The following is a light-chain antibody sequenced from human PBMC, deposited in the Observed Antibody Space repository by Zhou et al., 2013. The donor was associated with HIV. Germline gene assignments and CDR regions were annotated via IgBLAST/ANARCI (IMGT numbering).Light chain of an antibody. Sequence: EIVLTQSPGTLSLSPGERATLSCRASQSVSSSYLAWYQQKPGQAPRLLIYGASSRATDIPDRFSGSGSGTDFTLTISSLQPEDFATYYCQQFNSYPTFGQGTRLEIK. CDR1: QSVSSSY. J-gene: IGKJ5*01. CDR2: GAS. CDR3: QQFNSYPT. V-gene: IGKV3-20*01.